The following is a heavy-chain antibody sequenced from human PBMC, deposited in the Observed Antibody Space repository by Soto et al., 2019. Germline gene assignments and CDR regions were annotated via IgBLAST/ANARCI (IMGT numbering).Heavy chain of an antibody. CDR1: GYTFTSYG. CDR3: ARAIIRPYYFDF. Sequence: GASVKVSCKASGYTFTSYGITWVRQAPGQGLEWMGIINPSGGDTTYAQKFQGRVTMTRDTSTTTVYMELSSLRSEDTALYFCARAIIRPYYFDFWGQGTLVTVSS. J-gene: IGHJ4*02. CDR2: INPSGGDT. V-gene: IGHV1-46*03. D-gene: IGHD3-10*01.